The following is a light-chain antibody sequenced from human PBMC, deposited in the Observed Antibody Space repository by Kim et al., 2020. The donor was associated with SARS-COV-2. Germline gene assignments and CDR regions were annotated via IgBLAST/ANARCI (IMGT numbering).Light chain of an antibody. CDR3: SSYASSTSYV. CDR1: SSDVGGYDY. CDR2: HVI. V-gene: IGLV2-14*03. J-gene: IGLJ1*01. Sequence: QSALTQPASVSGSPGQSITISCTGTSSDVGGYDYVSWYQQHPGKAPILIIYHVINRPSGVSNRFSGSKSGNTASLTISGLQAEDEADYYCSSYASSTSYVFGTGTRSPS.